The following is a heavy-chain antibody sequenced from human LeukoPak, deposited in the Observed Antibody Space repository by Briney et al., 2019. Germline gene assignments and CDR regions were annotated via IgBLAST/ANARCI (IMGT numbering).Heavy chain of an antibody. CDR3: AKDLHYGSGTYDY. J-gene: IGHJ4*02. CDR1: GFTVSSNY. D-gene: IGHD3-10*01. Sequence: GGSLRLSCAASGFTVSSNYMSWVRQAPGQGLEWVSVIYSGGSTYYADSVKGRFTISRDSSKNTLYLQMNSLRAEDTAVYYCAKDLHYGSGTYDYWGRGTLVTVSS. V-gene: IGHV3-53*01. CDR2: IYSGGST.